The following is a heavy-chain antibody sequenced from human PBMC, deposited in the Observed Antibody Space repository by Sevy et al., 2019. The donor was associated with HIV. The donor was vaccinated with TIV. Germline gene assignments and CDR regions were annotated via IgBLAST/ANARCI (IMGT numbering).Heavy chain of an antibody. CDR1: GFTFSSYW. CDR3: ASGKGYTGSYYYCGMDF. CDR2: IKQDGSEK. Sequence: GGSLRLSCAASGFTFSSYWMSWVRQAPGKGLEWVANIKQDGSEKYYVDSVKGRFTISRDNAKNSLYLQMNSLRAEDTAVYYCASGKGYTGSYYYCGMDFWGQGTTVTVSS. J-gene: IGHJ6*02. D-gene: IGHD6-13*01. V-gene: IGHV3-7*01.